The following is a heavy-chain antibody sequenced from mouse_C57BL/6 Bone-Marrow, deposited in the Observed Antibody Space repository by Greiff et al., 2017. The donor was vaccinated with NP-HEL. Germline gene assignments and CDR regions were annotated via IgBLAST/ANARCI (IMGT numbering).Heavy chain of an antibody. D-gene: IGHD2-1*01. Sequence: EVMLVESGGGLVKPGGSLKLSCAASGFTFSSYAMSWVRQTPEKRLEWVATISDGGSYTYYPDNVKGRFTISRDNAKNNLYLQMSHLKSEDTAMYYCAFLIYYGNYDYAMDYWGQGTSVTVSS. V-gene: IGHV5-4*03. CDR1: GFTFSSYA. J-gene: IGHJ4*01. CDR2: ISDGGSYT. CDR3: AFLIYYGNYDYAMDY.